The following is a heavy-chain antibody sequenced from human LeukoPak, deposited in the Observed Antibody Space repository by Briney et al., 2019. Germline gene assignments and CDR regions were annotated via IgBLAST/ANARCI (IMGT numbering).Heavy chain of an antibody. CDR1: GYTFTSYD. D-gene: IGHD2-15*01. CDR2: ISAYNGNT. V-gene: IGHV1-18*01. CDR3: ARDIVVVVAATPTSWFDP. J-gene: IGHJ5*02. Sequence: ASVKVSCKASGYTFTSYDINWVRQAPGQGLEWMGWISAYNGNTNYAQKLQGRVTMTTDTSTSTAYMELRSLRSDDPAVYYCARDIVVVVAATPTSWFDPWGQGTLVTVSS.